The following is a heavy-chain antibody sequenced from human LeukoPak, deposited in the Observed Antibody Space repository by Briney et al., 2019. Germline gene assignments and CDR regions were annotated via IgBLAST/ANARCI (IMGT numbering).Heavy chain of an antibody. CDR2: IYYSGST. CDR1: GGSISSGDYY. CDR3: ARDLAAFDSSGYLSAFDI. D-gene: IGHD3-22*01. V-gene: IGHV4-30-4*01. Sequence: PSETLSLTCTVSGGSISSGDYYWSWIRQPPGKGLEWIGYIYYSGSTYYNPSLKSRVTISVDTSKNQFSLKLSSVTAADTAVYYCARDLAAFDSSGYLSAFDIWGQGTMVTVSS. J-gene: IGHJ3*02.